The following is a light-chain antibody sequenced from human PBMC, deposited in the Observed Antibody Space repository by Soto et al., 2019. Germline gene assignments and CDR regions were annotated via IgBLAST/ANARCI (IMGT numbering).Light chain of an antibody. CDR2: GTS. Sequence: DIQMTQFPSSLSASVGDRVTITCRASQSISDYLNWYQKKPGKAPKLLIYGTSYLQSEVPSRFSGRGSGTDFTLTSSSLQLEDCATYCCQQSDTTANTFGQGTRLEIK. V-gene: IGKV1-39*01. J-gene: IGKJ2*01. CDR1: QSISDY. CDR3: QQSDTTANT.